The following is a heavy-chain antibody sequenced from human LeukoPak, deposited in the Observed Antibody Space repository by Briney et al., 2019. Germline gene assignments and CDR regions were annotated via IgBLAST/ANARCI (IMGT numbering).Heavy chain of an antibody. V-gene: IGHV4-39*07. D-gene: IGHD6-13*01. Sequence: SETLSLTCTVSGGSISSSSYYWGWIRQPPGKGLEWIGSIYYSGSTYYNPSLKSRVTISVDTSKNQFSLKLSSVTAADTAVYYCARLRGAAADYYYYYYMDVWGKGTTVTVSS. CDR2: IYYSGST. CDR1: GGSISSSSYY. CDR3: ARLRGAAADYYYYYYMDV. J-gene: IGHJ6*03.